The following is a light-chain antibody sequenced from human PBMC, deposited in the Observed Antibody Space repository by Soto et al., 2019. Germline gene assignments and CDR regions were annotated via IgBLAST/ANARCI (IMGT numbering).Light chain of an antibody. J-gene: IGKJ5*01. CDR3: QQYGSSPPIT. CDR1: QSVSSSY. V-gene: IGKV3-20*01. CDR2: SAS. Sequence: EIVLTQPPGTLSLSPGERATLSCRASQSVSSSYLTWYQQKPGQAPRLLIYSASSRATGIPDRFSGSGSGTDFTLTISRLEPEDFAVYYWQQYGSSPPITFGQGTRLEIK.